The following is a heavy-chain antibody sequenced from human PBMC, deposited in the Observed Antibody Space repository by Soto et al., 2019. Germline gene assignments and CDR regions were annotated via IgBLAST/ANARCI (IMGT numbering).Heavy chain of an antibody. V-gene: IGHV4-39*01. CDR1: GASISSGDYF. CDR2: VYYRGRS. J-gene: IGHJ4*02. Sequence: PSETLSLTCTVSGASISSGDYFWGWILQSPGKGLEWIGSVYYRGRSYSKSSVKSRVTISVDTSKNQFSLNLNSVTASDTAVYYCVSQRTSVLTQAYFDYWGPGALVTVSS. CDR3: VSQRTSVLTQAYFDY. D-gene: IGHD2-8*01.